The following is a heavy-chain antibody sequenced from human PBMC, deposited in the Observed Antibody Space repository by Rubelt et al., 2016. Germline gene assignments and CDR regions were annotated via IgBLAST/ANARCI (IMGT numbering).Heavy chain of an antibody. CDR3: ARDPGYGSGSERLY. Sequence: EVGLVESGGGLVQPGGSLRLSCAASGLTVSSNYMSWIRQAPGKGLEWVSVIHRGGETYYADSVKGRFPISRDNSKNTLYRQMNSLRAEDTAVYYCARDPGYGSGSERLYWGQGTLVTVSS. CDR2: IHRGGET. V-gene: IGHV3-66*01. CDR1: GLTVSSNY. J-gene: IGHJ4*02. D-gene: IGHD3-10*01.